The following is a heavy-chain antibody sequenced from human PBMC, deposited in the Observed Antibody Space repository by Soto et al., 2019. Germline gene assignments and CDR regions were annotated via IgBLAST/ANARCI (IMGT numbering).Heavy chain of an antibody. V-gene: IGHV4-30-2*01. CDR2: IYHSGIT. CDR1: GASISSGGSS. Sequence: LQLQESGSGLVKPSQTLSLTCAVSGASISSGGSSWSWIRQAPGTALEWIGYIYHSGITNYNPSLKSRVTISVDQSQNQFSLSLSFVPAADTAVYYCARGLAVRGSYGLDVWGQGTTVTVSS. J-gene: IGHJ6*02. CDR3: ARGLAVRGSYGLDV. D-gene: IGHD3-10*01.